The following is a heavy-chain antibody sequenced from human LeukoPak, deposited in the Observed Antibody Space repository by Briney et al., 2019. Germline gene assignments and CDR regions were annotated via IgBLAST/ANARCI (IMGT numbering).Heavy chain of an antibody. J-gene: IGHJ6*03. D-gene: IGHD3-10*01. CDR3: ARNYGSGSYWYYYYYMDV. Sequence: GGSLRLSCAASGFTFSSYGMSWVRQAPGKGLEWVSAISGSGGSTYYADSVKGRFTISRDDAKNSLYLQMNSLRAEDTAVYYCARNYGSGSYWYYYYYMDVWGKGTTVTISS. CDR1: GFTFSSYG. CDR2: ISGSGGST. V-gene: IGHV3-23*01.